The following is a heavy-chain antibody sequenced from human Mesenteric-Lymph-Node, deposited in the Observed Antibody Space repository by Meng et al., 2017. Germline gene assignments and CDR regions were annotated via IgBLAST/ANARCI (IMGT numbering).Heavy chain of an antibody. CDR2: ISAYNGNT. CDR1: GYTFTSYY. V-gene: IGHV1-18*04. Sequence: ASVKVSCKASGYTFTSYYMHWVRQAPGQGLEWMGWISAYNGNTNYAQKLQGRVTMTTDTSTSTAYMELRSLRSDDTAVYYCARDWTTVTTRDVGGIWGQGTRVTVSS. J-gene: IGHJ3*02. CDR3: ARDWTTVTTRDVGGI. D-gene: IGHD4-17*01.